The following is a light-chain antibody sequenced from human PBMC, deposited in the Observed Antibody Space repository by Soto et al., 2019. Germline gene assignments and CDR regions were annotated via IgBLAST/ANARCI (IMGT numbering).Light chain of an antibody. CDR2: DNS. V-gene: IGLV1-40*01. J-gene: IGLJ1*01. Sequence: QSVLTQPPSVSGAPGQRVTISCTGSSSNIGTVYDVHWYQQLPGTAPKLLIYDNSHRPSGVPDRFSGSKSGTSASLAITGLQAEDEADHYCQSYDSNLSAYVFGTGTKLTVL. CDR3: QSYDSNLSAYV. CDR1: SSNIGTVYD.